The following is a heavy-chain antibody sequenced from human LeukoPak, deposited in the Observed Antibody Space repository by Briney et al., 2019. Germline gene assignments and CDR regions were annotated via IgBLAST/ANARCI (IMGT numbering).Heavy chain of an antibody. D-gene: IGHD2-8*01. J-gene: IGHJ6*03. CDR3: ARLAPHRVLGVDYTSYMDV. CDR1: GYTFTSYG. Sequence: GSSVKVSCKASGYTFTSYGISWVRQAPGQGLEWMGWISGYNGHTDYPQQFQGRVTMTTDTSTSTAYLELRSLTSDDTAVYYCARLAPHRVLGVDYTSYMDVWGKGTTVTVSS. CDR2: ISGYNGHT. V-gene: IGHV1-18*01.